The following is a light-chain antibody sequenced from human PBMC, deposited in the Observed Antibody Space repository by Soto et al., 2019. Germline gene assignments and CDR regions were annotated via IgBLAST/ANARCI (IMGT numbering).Light chain of an antibody. CDR3: MQGTHWPIT. J-gene: IGKJ5*01. CDR1: QSLVHSDGIAY. Sequence: DVGVTQAPLSVPVRLVQPASISCRSNQSLVHSDGIAYFSWFQQRPGRSPRRLIYKVSNRDSGVPARFSGSGTGTDFALKCSRVEAEDVGVYYCMQGTHWPITFGQGTRLEIK. CDR2: KVS. V-gene: IGKV2-30*02.